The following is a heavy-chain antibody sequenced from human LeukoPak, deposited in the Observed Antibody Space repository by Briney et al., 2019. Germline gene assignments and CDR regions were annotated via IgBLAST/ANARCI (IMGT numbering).Heavy chain of an antibody. Sequence: GGSLRLSCAASGFTFSSYEMNWVRQAPGKGLEWVSYISSSGSTIYYADSVKGRFTISRDNAKNSLYLQMNSLRAEDTALYYCAREESGSETDYWGQGTLVTVSS. D-gene: IGHD1-26*01. V-gene: IGHV3-48*03. J-gene: IGHJ4*02. CDR2: ISSSGSTI. CDR1: GFTFSSYE. CDR3: AREESGSETDY.